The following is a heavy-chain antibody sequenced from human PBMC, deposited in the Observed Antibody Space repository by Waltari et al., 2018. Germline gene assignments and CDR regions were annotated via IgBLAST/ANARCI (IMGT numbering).Heavy chain of an antibody. Sequence: EVQLVESGGGLVKPGGSLRLSCAASGFTFSSYSMNWVRQAPGKGLEWVSSISISSMYIYDTDAVKGRFTISRDNAKNSRYLQMNRRRAEDTPVDYCARYSSIWPTDAFDIWGQGTMVTVSS. V-gene: IGHV3-21*01. D-gene: IGHD6-13*01. CDR2: ISISSMYI. CDR3: ARYSSIWPTDAFDI. CDR1: GFTFSSYS. J-gene: IGHJ3*02.